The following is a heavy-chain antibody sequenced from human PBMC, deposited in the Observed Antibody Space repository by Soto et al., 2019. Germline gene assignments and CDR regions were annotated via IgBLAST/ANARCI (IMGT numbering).Heavy chain of an antibody. Sequence: SETLSLTCTVSGGSISSYYWSWIRQPPGKGLEWIGYIYYSGSTNYNPSLKSRVTISVDTSKNQFSLKLSSVTAADTAVYYCARGPDDFWRGYYKFNPWGQETLVTVSS. CDR2: IYYSGST. CDR1: GGSISSYY. CDR3: ARGPDDFWRGYYKFNP. J-gene: IGHJ5*02. V-gene: IGHV4-59*01. D-gene: IGHD3-3*01.